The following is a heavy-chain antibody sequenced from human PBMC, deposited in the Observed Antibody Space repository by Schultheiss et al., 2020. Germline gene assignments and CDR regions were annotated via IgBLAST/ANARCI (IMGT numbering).Heavy chain of an antibody. J-gene: IGHJ6*02. CDR1: GFTFSDYY. CDR2: IYSGGST. V-gene: IGHV3-66*04. CDR3: ARQNYYGSGSYYKSYYYYGMDV. D-gene: IGHD3-10*01. Sequence: GGSLRLSCAASGFTFSDYYMSWVRQAPGKGLEWVSVIYSGGSTYYADSVKGRFTISRDNSKNTLYLQMNSLRAEDTAVYYCARQNYYGSGSYYKSYYYYGMDVWGQGTTVTVSS.